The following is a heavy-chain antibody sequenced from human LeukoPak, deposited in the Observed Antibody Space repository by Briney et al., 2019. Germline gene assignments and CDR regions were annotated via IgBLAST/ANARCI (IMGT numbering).Heavy chain of an antibody. CDR2: IKQDGSEK. CDR1: GCTFSSYW. CDR3: ARDDYDSSGYYFYFDY. V-gene: IGHV3-7*01. D-gene: IGHD3-22*01. Sequence: SGGSLRLSCAASGCTFSSYWVSWVRQAPGKGLEWVANIKQDGSEKYYMDSVKGRFTISRDNAKNSLYLQMNSLRAEDTAVYYCARDDYDSSGYYFYFDYWGQGTLVTVSS. J-gene: IGHJ4*02.